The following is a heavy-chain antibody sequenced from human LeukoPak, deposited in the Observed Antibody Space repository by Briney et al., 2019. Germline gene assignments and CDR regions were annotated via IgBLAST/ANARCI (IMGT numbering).Heavy chain of an antibody. CDR1: GFTFSSYA. J-gene: IGHJ6*02. CDR3: AKGEWIGV. D-gene: IGHD5-12*01. Sequence: PGGSLRLSCAASGFTFSSYAMTWVRQAPGKGLEWVSVIRVSGGSTYYADSVKGRFTISRDISKSTLYLQMNSLRVEDTAIYYCAKGEWIGVWGQGATVTVSS. CDR2: IRVSGGST. V-gene: IGHV3-23*01.